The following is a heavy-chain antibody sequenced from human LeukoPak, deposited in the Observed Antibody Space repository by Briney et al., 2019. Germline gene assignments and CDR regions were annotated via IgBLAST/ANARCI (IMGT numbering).Heavy chain of an antibody. D-gene: IGHD4-17*01. CDR2: ISSSGSTI. CDR3: ARDRYMTTVTPQGMDV. CDR1: GFTFSSYE. V-gene: IGHV3-48*03. J-gene: IGHJ6*02. Sequence: GGSLRLPCAASGFTFSSYEMNWVRQTPGKGLERVSYISSSGSTIYYADSVKGRFTISRDNAKNSLYLQMNSLRAEDTAVYCCARDRYMTTVTPQGMDVWGRGGTVSV.